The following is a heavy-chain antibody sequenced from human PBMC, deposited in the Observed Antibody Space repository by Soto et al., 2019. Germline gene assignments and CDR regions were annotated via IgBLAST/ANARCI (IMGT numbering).Heavy chain of an antibody. CDR3: VGLLVAGTGWFDP. D-gene: IGHD6-19*01. Sequence: QLQLQESGPGLVKPSETLSLTCTVSGGSISSSSYYWGWIRQPPGKGLEWIGSIYYSGSTYYNPSLKSRVTISVDTSKNQFSLKLSSVTAADTAVYYCVGLLVAGTGWFDPWGQGTLVTVSS. V-gene: IGHV4-39*01. CDR2: IYYSGST. J-gene: IGHJ5*02. CDR1: GGSISSSSYY.